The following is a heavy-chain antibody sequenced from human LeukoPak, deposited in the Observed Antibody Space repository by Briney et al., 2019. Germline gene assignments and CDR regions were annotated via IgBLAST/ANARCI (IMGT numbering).Heavy chain of an antibody. J-gene: IGHJ5*02. Sequence: GGSLRLSCSAPGFTFTTFWMNWVRQVPGKGLVWVSLINPDGSTTTYADSVKGRFTISRDNAKNTVYLQMNSLGGEDTAIYYCARDLRGSPDRWGQGTLVTVSS. CDR1: GFTFTTFW. V-gene: IGHV3-74*01. D-gene: IGHD3-16*01. CDR2: INPDGSTT. CDR3: ARDLRGSPDR.